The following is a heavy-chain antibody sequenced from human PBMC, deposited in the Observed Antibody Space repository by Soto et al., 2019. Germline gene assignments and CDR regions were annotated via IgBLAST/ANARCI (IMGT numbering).Heavy chain of an antibody. J-gene: IGHJ4*01. CDR2: ISAYNGNT. D-gene: IGHD5-12*01. CDR1: GYTFTSYG. Sequence: GASVKVSCKASGYTFTSYGISWVRQAPGQGLEWMGWISAYNGNTNYAQKLQGRVTMTTDTSTSTAYMELRSLRSDDTAVYYCARDYSGYDTGGSFDYWGHGTLVTVSS. CDR3: ARDYSGYDTGGSFDY. V-gene: IGHV1-18*01.